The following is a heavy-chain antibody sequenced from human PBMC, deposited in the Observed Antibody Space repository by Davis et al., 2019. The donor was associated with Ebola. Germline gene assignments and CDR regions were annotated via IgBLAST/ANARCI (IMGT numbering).Heavy chain of an antibody. CDR1: GYTFSIFG. D-gene: IGHD4-17*01. Sequence: ASVKVSCKASGYTFSIFGISWVRQAPGQGLEWMGWIRDYNGNTNYAQKFQGRVTMTTDTSTSTAYMELRSLRSDDTAVYYCAKTVTPFHYGMDVWGKGTTVTVSS. J-gene: IGHJ6*04. CDR2: IRDYNGNT. V-gene: IGHV1-18*01. CDR3: AKTVTPFHYGMDV.